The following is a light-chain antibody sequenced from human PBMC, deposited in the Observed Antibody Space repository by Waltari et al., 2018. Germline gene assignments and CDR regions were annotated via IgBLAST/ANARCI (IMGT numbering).Light chain of an antibody. Sequence: QSVLTQPPSVSGAPGQRVTISCTGSGSNIGAGQDVHWYQQLPRAAPKLLIYGSTSRPLGVPDRFFGSTSGTSASLAITGLQAEDEADYYCQSYDTSLRVVFGGGTKLTVL. CDR1: GSNIGAGQD. CDR2: GST. J-gene: IGLJ3*02. V-gene: IGLV1-40*01. CDR3: QSYDTSLRVV.